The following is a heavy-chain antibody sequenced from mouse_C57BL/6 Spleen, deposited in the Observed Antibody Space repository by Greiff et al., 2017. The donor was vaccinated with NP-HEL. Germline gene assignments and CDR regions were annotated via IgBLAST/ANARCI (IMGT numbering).Heavy chain of an antibody. V-gene: IGHV1-66*01. J-gene: IGHJ3*01. Sequence: QVQLQQSGPELAKPGASVKISCKASGYSFTSYYIHWVKQRPGQGLEWIGWIYPGSGNTKYNEKFKGKATLTADTSSSTASMQLSSLTSEDSAVYYCARLGYDYDEGPWFAYWGQGTLVTVSA. CDR2: IYPGSGNT. D-gene: IGHD2-4*01. CDR1: GYSFTSYY. CDR3: ARLGYDYDEGPWFAY.